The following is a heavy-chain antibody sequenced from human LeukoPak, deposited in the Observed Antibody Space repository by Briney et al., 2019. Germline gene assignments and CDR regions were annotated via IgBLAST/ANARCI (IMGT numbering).Heavy chain of an antibody. CDR1: GYSFTSYW. CDR3: ARHVTYYYDSSGYYPDY. D-gene: IGHD3-22*01. J-gene: IGHJ4*02. V-gene: IGHV5-51*01. Sequence: GESLKISCKGSGYSFTSYWIGWVRQMPGKGLEWMGIIYPGDPDTRYSPSFQGQVTISADKSISTAYLQWSSLKASDTAMYYCARHVTYYYDSSGYYPDYWGQGTLATVSS. CDR2: IYPGDPDT.